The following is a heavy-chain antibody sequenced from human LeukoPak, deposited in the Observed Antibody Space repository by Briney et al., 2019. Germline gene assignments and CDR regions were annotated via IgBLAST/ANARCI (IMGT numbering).Heavy chain of an antibody. CDR2: IGDGGSTI. J-gene: IGHJ4*02. V-gene: IGHV3-48*03. Sequence: SGGSLRLSCAAAGFTFSSYEMNWVRQAPGKGLEWVSYIGDGGSTIYYADSGRGRFTISRDNAKNSLYLQMNSLRAEDTAVYYCARDPEDSYDFYFDYWGQGALDTVSS. CDR1: GFTFSSYE. D-gene: IGHD5-18*01. CDR3: ARDPEDSYDFYFDY.